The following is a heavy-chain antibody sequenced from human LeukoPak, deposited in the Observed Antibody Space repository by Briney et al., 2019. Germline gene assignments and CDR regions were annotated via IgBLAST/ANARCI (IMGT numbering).Heavy chain of an antibody. Sequence: GGSLRLSCAASGFTFSSYSMNWVRQAPGKGLEWVSSISSSSSYIYYADSVKGRFTISRDNAKNSLYPQMNSLRAEDTAVYYCARGPELGYCSGGSCYWRGDYWGQGTLVTVSS. V-gene: IGHV3-21*01. CDR1: GFTFSSYS. CDR3: ARGPELGYCSGGSCYWRGDY. D-gene: IGHD2-15*01. CDR2: ISSSSSYI. J-gene: IGHJ4*02.